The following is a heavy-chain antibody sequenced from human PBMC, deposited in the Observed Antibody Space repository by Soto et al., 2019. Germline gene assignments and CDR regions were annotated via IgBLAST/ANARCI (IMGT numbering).Heavy chain of an antibody. V-gene: IGHV4-59*01. J-gene: IGHJ4*02. D-gene: IGHD6-6*01. CDR2: FYYSGTT. CDR3: AALPRY. Sequence: QVQLQESGPGLVKPSETLSLTCNVSGGSISSYYWSWVRQSPGKGLEWIGYFYYSGTTNYNPSLKSRVTISIAMSKNQISLKLTSVTAADTAVYYCAALPRYWGQGTLVTVSS. CDR1: GGSISSYY.